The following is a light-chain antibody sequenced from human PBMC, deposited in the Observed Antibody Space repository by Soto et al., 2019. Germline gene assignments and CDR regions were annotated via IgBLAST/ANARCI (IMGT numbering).Light chain of an antibody. CDR1: TSLLHGKGYNY. V-gene: IGKV2-28*01. Sequence: DTVLFQYTHSLPVTPGEPASISCRYSTSLLHGKGYNYLDWCLQKPGQYPQLLIYMGSNRASGVPDRFSGSGSGTDFTLKISRVEAEDVGIYYCVQALQSLLTFAAEIKVHIK. CDR2: MGS. CDR3: VQALQSLLT. J-gene: IGKJ4*01.